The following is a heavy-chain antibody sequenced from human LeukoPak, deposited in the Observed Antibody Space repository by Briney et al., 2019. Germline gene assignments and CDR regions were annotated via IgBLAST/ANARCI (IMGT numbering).Heavy chain of an antibody. J-gene: IGHJ4*02. V-gene: IGHV3-72*01. CDR1: GFTFSRTA. Sequence: GGSLRLSCAASGFTFSRTAMTWVRQAPGKGLEWVGRIRNEANGYSTEYATSVKGRFIVPRDDSQNSQYLQMHSLKTDDTAVYYCAATVAGQNPFVYWGQGTPVTVSS. CDR2: IRNEANGYST. D-gene: IGHD6-19*01. CDR3: AATVAGQNPFVY.